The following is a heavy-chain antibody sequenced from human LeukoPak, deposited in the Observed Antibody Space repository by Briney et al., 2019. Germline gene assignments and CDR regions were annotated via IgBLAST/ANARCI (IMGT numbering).Heavy chain of an antibody. J-gene: IGHJ4*02. Sequence: SGPTLVKPTQTLTLTCTFSGFSLSTSGVGVGWIRQPPGKALEWLALIYWNDDKHYSPSLKTRLTISKDTSRNQVVLTMTNMDPVDTATYYCARIGYGDYEDYWGQGTLVTVSS. CDR1: GFSLSTSGVG. CDR2: IYWNDDK. CDR3: ARIGYGDYEDY. D-gene: IGHD4-17*01. V-gene: IGHV2-5*01.